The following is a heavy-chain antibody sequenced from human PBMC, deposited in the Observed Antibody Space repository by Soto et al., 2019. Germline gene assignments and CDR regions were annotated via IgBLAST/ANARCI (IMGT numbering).Heavy chain of an antibody. CDR1: GGTFSRYS. V-gene: IGHV1-69*13. Sequence: SVKGSCKASGGTFSRYSISWVRQAPGQGLEWMGGIIPIFGTANYARKFQGRVTITADESTSTAYMELSSLRSEDTAMYYCATSYGSGSQAFDHWGQGALVTVSS. J-gene: IGHJ4*02. CDR2: IIPIFGTA. CDR3: ATSYGSGSQAFDH. D-gene: IGHD3-10*01.